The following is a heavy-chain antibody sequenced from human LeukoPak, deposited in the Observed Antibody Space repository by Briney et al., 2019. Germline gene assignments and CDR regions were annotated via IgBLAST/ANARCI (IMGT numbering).Heavy chain of an antibody. CDR2: IYHTGRT. V-gene: IGHV4-38-2*01. Sequence: ASETLSLTCAVSGYSISISFYWGWIRQPPGKGLEWIGSIYHTGRTYYNPSLNSRVSISVDTSKNHFPLKLSSVTAADTAVYYCARVRTSSLGWFDPWGQGTLVTVSS. J-gene: IGHJ5*02. CDR1: GYSISISFY. D-gene: IGHD1-1*01. CDR3: ARVRTSSLGWFDP.